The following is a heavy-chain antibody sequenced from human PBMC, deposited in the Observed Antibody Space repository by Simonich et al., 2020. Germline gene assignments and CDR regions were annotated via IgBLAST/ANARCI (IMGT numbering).Heavy chain of an antibody. CDR2: ISAYKYNT. D-gene: IGHD6-13*01. J-gene: IGHJ4*02. CDR3: ARDQGGRAAAATDY. V-gene: IGHV1-18*01. CDR1: GYTFTSYG. Sequence: QVQLVQSGAEVKKPGASVKVSCKASGYTFTSYGSSWGRQAPGQGLEWMGWISAYKYNTNYAQKLQGRVTMNTDTSTSTAYMELRSLRSDDTAVYYCARDQGGRAAAATDYWGQGTLVTVSS.